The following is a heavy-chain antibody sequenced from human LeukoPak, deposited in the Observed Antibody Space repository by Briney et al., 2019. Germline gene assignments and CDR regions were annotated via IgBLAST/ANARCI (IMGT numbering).Heavy chain of an antibody. CDR3: ARGLIVPAALNWFDP. CDR2: ISSSSSYI. D-gene: IGHD2-2*01. J-gene: IGHJ5*02. V-gene: IGHV3-21*01. Sequence: GGSLRLSCAASGFTFSSYSMNWVRQAPGKGLGWVSSISSSSSYIYYADSVKGRFTISRDNAKNSLYLQMNSLRAEDTAVYYCARGLIVPAALNWFDPWGQGTLVTVSS. CDR1: GFTFSSYS.